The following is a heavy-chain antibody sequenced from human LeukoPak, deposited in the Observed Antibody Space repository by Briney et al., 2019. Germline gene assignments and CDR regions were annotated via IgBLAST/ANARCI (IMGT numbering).Heavy chain of an antibody. J-gene: IGHJ4*02. CDR2: IYYSGST. CDR1: GGSISRHY. Sequence: ASETLSLTCTVSGGSISRHYWHWIRQPPGKGLECIGYIYYSGSTDYNPSLKSRATISVDTSKSQFSLKLSSVTAADTAVYYCATNAGGYREPPFDYWGQGTLVTVSS. CDR3: ATNAGGYREPPFDY. D-gene: IGHD5-12*01. V-gene: IGHV4-59*11.